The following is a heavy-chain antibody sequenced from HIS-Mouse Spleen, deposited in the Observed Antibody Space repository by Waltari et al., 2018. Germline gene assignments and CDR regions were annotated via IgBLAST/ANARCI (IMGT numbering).Heavy chain of an antibody. J-gene: IGHJ2*01. CDR2: IYYSGST. D-gene: IGHD6-13*01. CDR1: GGSIRSSSYH. Sequence: QLQLQESGPGLVKPSETLSRTCTVPGGSIRSSSYHWGWIRQPPGKGLEWRGSIYYSGSTYYNPSLKSRVTISVDTSKNQFSLKLSSVTAADTAVYYCAREIPYSSSWYDWYFDLWGRGTLVTVSS. CDR3: AREIPYSSSWYDWYFDL. V-gene: IGHV4-39*07.